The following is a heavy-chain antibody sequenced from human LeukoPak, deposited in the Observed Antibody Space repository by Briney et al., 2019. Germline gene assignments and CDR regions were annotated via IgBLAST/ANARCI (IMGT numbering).Heavy chain of an antibody. CDR1: GFTFSSYA. CDR2: ISGSGGST. D-gene: IGHD5-12*01. J-gene: IGHJ4*02. V-gene: IGHV3-23*01. Sequence: GGSLRLSCAASGFTFSSYAMSWVRQAPGKGLEWVSAISGSGGSTSYADSVKGRFTISRDNSKTTLYLQMNSLRAEDTVVYYCAKARGYSGYDRGNFDYWGQGTLVTVSA. CDR3: AKARGYSGYDRGNFDY.